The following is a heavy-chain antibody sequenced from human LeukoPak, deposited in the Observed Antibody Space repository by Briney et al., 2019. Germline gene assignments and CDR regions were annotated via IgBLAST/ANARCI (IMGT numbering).Heavy chain of an antibody. Sequence: SQTLSLTCAISGDSVSSNSAAWNWIRQSPSRGLEWLGRTYYRSKWYNDYAVSVKSRITINPDTSKNQFSLQLDAVTPEDAAVYYCARDRNDGFSSPFDYWGQGTLVTVSS. CDR3: ARDRNDGFSSPFDY. J-gene: IGHJ4*02. V-gene: IGHV6-1*01. CDR2: TYYRSKWYN. D-gene: IGHD1-1*01. CDR1: GDSVSSNSAA.